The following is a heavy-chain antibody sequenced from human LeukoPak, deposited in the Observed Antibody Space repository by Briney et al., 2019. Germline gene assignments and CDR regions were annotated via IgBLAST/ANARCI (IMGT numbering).Heavy chain of an antibody. CDR1: GYTFTGYY. V-gene: IGHV1-2*02. CDR3: ARDGGRGVYYMDV. J-gene: IGHJ6*03. D-gene: IGHD1-26*01. CDR2: INPNSGGT. Sequence: TSVKVSCKASGYTFTGYYMHWVRQAPGQGLERMGWINPNSGGTNYAQKVQVRVTMTRDTSISTAYMELSRLRSDDTAVYYCARDGGRGVYYMDVWGKGTTVTVSS.